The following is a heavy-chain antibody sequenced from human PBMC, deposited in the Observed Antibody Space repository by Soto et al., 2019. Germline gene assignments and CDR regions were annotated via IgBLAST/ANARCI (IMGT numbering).Heavy chain of an antibody. CDR1: GGSFSGYY. J-gene: IGHJ4*02. Sequence: SETLSLTCAVYGGSFSGYYWSWIRQPPGKGLEWIGEINHSGSTNYNPSLKSRVTISVDTSKNQFSLKLSSVTAADTAVYYCASLVPAAEVPIFFDYWGQGTLVTVSS. CDR2: INHSGST. CDR3: ASLVPAAEVPIFFDY. V-gene: IGHV4-34*01. D-gene: IGHD2-2*01.